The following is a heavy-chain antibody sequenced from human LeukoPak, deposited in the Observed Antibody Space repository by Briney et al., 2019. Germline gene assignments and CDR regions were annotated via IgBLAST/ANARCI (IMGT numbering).Heavy chain of an antibody. Sequence: ASVKVSCKASGYTFTGYYMHWVRQAPGQGLEWMGWINPNSGGTNYAQKFQGRVTMTRDTSISTAYMELSRLRSDDTAVYYCARALVLRFLEWLNFWGQGTLVTVSS. V-gene: IGHV1-2*02. CDR2: INPNSGGT. D-gene: IGHD3-3*01. J-gene: IGHJ4*02. CDR1: GYTFTGYY. CDR3: ARALVLRFLEWLNF.